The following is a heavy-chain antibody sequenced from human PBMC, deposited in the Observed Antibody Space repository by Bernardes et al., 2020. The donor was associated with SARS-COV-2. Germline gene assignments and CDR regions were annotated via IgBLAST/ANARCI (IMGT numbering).Heavy chain of an antibody. Sequence: VGSLILSCAASGFTFSSFAMNWVRQAPGKELEWVSSISGSGAITYYVDSVKGRFTISRDNYKDTLYLQMNSLRAEDTAVYYCAKDRFSILRGVVVWGQGTLVTVSS. J-gene: IGHJ4*02. CDR2: ISGSGAIT. D-gene: IGHD3-10*01. CDR1: GFTFSSFA. V-gene: IGHV3-23*01. CDR3: AKDRFSILRGVVV.